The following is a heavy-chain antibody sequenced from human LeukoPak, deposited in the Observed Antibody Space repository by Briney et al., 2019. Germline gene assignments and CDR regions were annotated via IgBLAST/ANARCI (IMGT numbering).Heavy chain of an antibody. CDR1: GYTLTELS. J-gene: IGHJ3*02. Sequence: GASVKVSCKVSGYTLTELSMHWVRRAPGKGLEWMGGFDPEDGETIYAQKFQGRVTMTEDTSTDTAYMELSSLRSEDTAVYYCATDGRRYSDAFDIWGQGTMVTVSS. CDR3: ATDGRRYSDAFDI. D-gene: IGHD5-12*01. V-gene: IGHV1-24*01. CDR2: FDPEDGET.